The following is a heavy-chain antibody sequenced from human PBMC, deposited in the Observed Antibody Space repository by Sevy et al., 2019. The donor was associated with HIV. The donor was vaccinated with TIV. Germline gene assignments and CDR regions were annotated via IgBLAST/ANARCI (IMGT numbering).Heavy chain of an antibody. CDR2: ISYDGSNK. D-gene: IGHD5-12*01. J-gene: IGHJ4*02. CDR1: GFTFSSYA. CDR3: ARDSRAGDGYHLPPY. Sequence: GGSLRLACAASGFTFSSYAMHWVRQAPGKGLEWVAVISYDGSNKYYADSVKGRFTISRDNSKNTLYLQMNSLRAEDTAVYYRARDSRAGDGYHLPPYWGQGTLVTVSS. V-gene: IGHV3-30-3*01.